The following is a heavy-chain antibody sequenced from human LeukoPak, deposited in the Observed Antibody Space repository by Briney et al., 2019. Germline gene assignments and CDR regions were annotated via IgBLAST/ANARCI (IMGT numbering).Heavy chain of an antibody. CDR3: ARDRLGVVVTAMNY. V-gene: IGHV3-30-3*01. CDR2: ISYDGSNK. J-gene: IGHJ4*02. D-gene: IGHD2-21*02. CDR1: GFTFSNFW. Sequence: GGSLRLSCTASGFTFSNFWMGWVRQAPGKGLEWVAVISYDGSNKYYADSVKGRFTISRDNSKNTLYLQMNSLRAEDTAVYYCARDRLGVVVTAMNYWGQGTLVTVSS.